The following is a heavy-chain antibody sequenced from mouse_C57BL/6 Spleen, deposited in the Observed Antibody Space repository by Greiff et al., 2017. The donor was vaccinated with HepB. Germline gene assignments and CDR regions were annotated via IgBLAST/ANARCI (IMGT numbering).Heavy chain of an antibody. D-gene: IGHD2-14*01. Sequence: VKLQQPGAELVRPGTSVKLSCKASGYTFTSYWMHWVKQRPGQGLEWIGVIDPSDSYTNYNQKFKGKATLTVDTSSSTAYMQLSSLTSEDSAVYYCAGYDENYDAMDYWGQGTSVTVSS. CDR1: GYTFTSYW. V-gene: IGHV1-59*01. CDR3: AGYDENYDAMDY. CDR2: IDPSDSYT. J-gene: IGHJ4*01.